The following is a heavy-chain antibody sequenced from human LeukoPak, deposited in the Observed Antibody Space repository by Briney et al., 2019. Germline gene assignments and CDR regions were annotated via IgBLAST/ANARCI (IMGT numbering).Heavy chain of an antibody. CDR2: ISAYNGNT. D-gene: IGHD4-17*01. Sequence: ASVKVSCKAAGYTFTSYGISWVRQAPGQGLEWMGWISAYNGNTNYAQKLQGGVTMTTDTSTSTAYMELRSLRSDDTAVYYCARVEPVGRAYGDLDYWGQGTLVTVSS. CDR3: ARVEPVGRAYGDLDY. J-gene: IGHJ4*02. V-gene: IGHV1-18*01. CDR1: GYTFTSYG.